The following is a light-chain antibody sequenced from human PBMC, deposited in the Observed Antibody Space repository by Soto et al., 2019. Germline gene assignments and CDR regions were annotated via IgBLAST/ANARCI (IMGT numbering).Light chain of an antibody. CDR3: QLYGTYPDWERWS. J-gene: IGKJ1*01. V-gene: IGKV3-20*01. CDR2: GAS. CDR1: QSISSSN. Sequence: EIVLTQSPGTRSLSPGERATLSCRASQSISSSNLAWYQQKSGRAPRLLIYGASSRATGIPDRFSGDGSGTDFTLTISRLEPEDFAVYYCQLYGTYPDWERWSFGQGTKVEV.